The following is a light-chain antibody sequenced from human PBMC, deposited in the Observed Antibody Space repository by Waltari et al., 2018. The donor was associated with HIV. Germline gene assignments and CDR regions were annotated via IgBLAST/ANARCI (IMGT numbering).Light chain of an antibody. CDR2: GAS. CDR1: ESVNSN. V-gene: IGKV3D-15*01. Sequence: EIVMIQSPGTLSVSPGERATLSCRASESVNSNLAWYQQKPGQPPRLLIFGASTRATGIAARFSGSASGTEFTLTISRLQSEDFAVYYCQQYYKWPLTFGQGTRLEIK. J-gene: IGKJ5*01. CDR3: QQYYKWPLT.